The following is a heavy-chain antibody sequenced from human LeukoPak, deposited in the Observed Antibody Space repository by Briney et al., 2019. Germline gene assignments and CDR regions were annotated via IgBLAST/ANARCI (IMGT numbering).Heavy chain of an antibody. J-gene: IGHJ6*03. Sequence: SETLSLTCAVYGGSFSGYSWSWIRQPPRKGLEWIGEINHSGSTNYNPSLKSRVTISIDTSKNQFSLKLSSVTAADTAVYYCAREDYSNYESYYYYYYMDVWGKGTTVTVSS. D-gene: IGHD4-11*01. CDR2: INHSGST. CDR3: AREDYSNYESYYYYYYMDV. V-gene: IGHV4-34*01. CDR1: GGSFSGYS.